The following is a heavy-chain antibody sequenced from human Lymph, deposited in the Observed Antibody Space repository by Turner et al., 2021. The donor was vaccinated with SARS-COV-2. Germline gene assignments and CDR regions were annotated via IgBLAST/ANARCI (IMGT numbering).Heavy chain of an antibody. CDR2: IYYSGST. D-gene: IGHD4-17*01. CDR3: AGDYGGNSNYFGY. CDR1: GGSISSGGYY. V-gene: IGHV4-31*03. Sequence: QVQLQESGPGLVKPSQTLSLTCTVPGGSISSGGYYWSWICQHPGKGLEWIGYIYYSGSTYYNPSLKGRVTISVDTSKNQFSLKLSSVTAADTAVYYCAGDYGGNSNYFGYWGQGTLVTVSS. J-gene: IGHJ4*02.